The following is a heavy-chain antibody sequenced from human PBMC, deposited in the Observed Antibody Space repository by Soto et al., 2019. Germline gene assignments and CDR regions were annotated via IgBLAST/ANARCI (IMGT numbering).Heavy chain of an antibody. V-gene: IGHV3-23*01. CDR3: ANSPLLGDRLQERDYYGMDV. CDR1: GFTFSSYA. Sequence: GGSLRLSCAASGFTFSSYAMSWVRQAPGKGLEWVSAISGSGGSTYYADSVKGRFTISRDNSKNTLYLQMNSLRAEDTAVYYCANSPLLGDRLQERDYYGMDVWGQGTTVTVSS. J-gene: IGHJ6*02. CDR2: ISGSGGST. D-gene: IGHD3-16*01.